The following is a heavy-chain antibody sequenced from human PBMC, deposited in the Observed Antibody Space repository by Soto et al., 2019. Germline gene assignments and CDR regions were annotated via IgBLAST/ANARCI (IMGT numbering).Heavy chain of an antibody. J-gene: IGHJ3*02. CDR3: ARDHSSSWTSGRAFDI. Sequence: SVKVYCKASGGTFSSYTISWVRQAPGQGLEWMGRIIPILGIANYAQKFQGRVTITADKSTSTAYMELSSLRSEDTAVYYCARDHSSSWTSGRAFDIWGQGTMVTVSS. D-gene: IGHD6-13*01. CDR1: GGTFSSYT. V-gene: IGHV1-69*04. CDR2: IIPILGIA.